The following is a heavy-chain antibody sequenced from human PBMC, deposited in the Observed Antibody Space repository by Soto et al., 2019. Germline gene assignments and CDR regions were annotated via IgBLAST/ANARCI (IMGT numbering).Heavy chain of an antibody. CDR2: IYPGDSDT. CDR1: GYTFTNYW. J-gene: IGHJ4*02. CDR3: ARLAPTIDY. V-gene: IGHV5-51*01. Sequence: PGESLKISCMGSGYTFTNYWIGWVRQMPGKGLKWMGIIYPGDSDTRYSPSFQGQVTISADKSITTAYLQWSILLASDTAMYYCARLAPTIDYWGQGTLVTVSS.